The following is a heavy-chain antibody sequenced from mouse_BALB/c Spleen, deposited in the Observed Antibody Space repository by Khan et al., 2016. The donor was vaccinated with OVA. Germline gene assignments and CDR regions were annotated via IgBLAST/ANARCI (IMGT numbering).Heavy chain of an antibody. Sequence: QMQLEESGAELTRPGASVKMSCKASGYTFTTNTMHWVKQRPGQGLEWIGYINPSNGYTNYNQKFKDKSTLTADTSSSTAYMQLSSLTSDYSAVYSCTREGANLRSDGWLSSWGQGTLVTVSA. CDR2: INPSNGYT. CDR1: GYTFTTNT. CDR3: TREGANLRSDGWLSS. J-gene: IGHJ3*01. D-gene: IGHD6-1*01. V-gene: IGHV1-4*01.